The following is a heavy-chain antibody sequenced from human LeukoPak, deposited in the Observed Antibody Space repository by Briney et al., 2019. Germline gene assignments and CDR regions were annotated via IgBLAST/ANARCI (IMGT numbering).Heavy chain of an antibody. CDR1: RGTFSKYA. CDR3: ARDDVYSGSYHDY. J-gene: IGHJ4*02. Sequence: ASVKVSCKASRGTFSKYAISWVRQAPGQGLEWMGWISAYNGNTNYAQKLQGRVTMTTDTSTSTAYMELRSLRSDDTAVYYCARDDVYSGSYHDYWGQGTLVTVSS. CDR2: ISAYNGNT. V-gene: IGHV1-18*01. D-gene: IGHD1-26*01.